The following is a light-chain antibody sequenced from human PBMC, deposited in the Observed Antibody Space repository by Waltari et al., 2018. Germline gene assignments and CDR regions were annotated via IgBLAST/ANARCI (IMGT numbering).Light chain of an antibody. J-gene: IGKJ1*01. V-gene: IGKV4-1*01. CDR2: WAS. Sequence: DIVMTQSPDSLAVSLGERATINCKSSQSVLYSSNNKNYLAWYQQKPGQHPKLLIYWASTRESGVPDRFSGSGYGTDFTLTISSLQAEDVAVYYCQQYYSTPQAFGQGTKVEIK. CDR3: QQYYSTPQA. CDR1: QSVLYSSNNKNY.